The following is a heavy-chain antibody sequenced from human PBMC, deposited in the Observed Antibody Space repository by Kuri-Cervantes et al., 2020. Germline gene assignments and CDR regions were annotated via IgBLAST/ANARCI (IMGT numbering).Heavy chain of an antibody. D-gene: IGHD6-13*01. J-gene: IGHJ4*02. CDR3: AKDHGSSWNYYYFDY. CDR1: GFTFSSYA. CDR2: ISYDGSNK. Sequence: GGSLRLSCAASGFTFSSYAMHWVRQAPGKGLEWVAVISYDGSNKYYADSVKGRFTISRDNSKNTLYLQMDSLRAEDTAMYYCAKDHGSSWNYYYFDYWGQGTLVTVSS. V-gene: IGHV3-30-3*01.